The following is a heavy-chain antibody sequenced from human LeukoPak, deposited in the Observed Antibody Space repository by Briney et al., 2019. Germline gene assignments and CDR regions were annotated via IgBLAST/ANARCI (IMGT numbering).Heavy chain of an antibody. CDR2: IWYDGSKK. CDR3: ARDPGGWSFVG. CDR1: GFIFTSFG. D-gene: IGHD6-19*01. Sequence: GSLRLSCAASGFIFTSFGIHWVRQAPGKGLEWVAVIWYDGSKKYYADSVKGRFTISRDDSKNTVYLQTNSLRAEDTALYHCARDPGGWSFVGWGQGTLVTVSS. V-gene: IGHV3-33*01. J-gene: IGHJ4*02.